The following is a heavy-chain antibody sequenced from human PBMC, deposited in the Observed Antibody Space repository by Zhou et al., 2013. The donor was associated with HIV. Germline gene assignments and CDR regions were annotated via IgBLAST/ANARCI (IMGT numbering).Heavy chain of an antibody. CDR1: GGTFTSYG. D-gene: IGHD1-26*01. V-gene: IGHV1-69*04. Sequence: QVQLVQSGAEVTRPGSSVNISCKASGGTFTSYGISWVRQAPGQGLEWMGRIIPILGQTNYAQKFQGRVAITADRSTSTVYMELTSLTSEDAAVYYCAKITGSFYNRFDPWAGEPWSPSP. J-gene: IGHJ5*02. CDR2: IIPILGQT. CDR3: AKITGSFYNRFDP.